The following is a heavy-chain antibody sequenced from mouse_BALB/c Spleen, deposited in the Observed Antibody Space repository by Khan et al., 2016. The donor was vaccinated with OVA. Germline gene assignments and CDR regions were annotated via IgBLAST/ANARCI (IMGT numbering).Heavy chain of an antibody. J-gene: IGHJ2*01. CDR3: ARDHGSSYEYFDY. V-gene: IGHV2-9*02. D-gene: IGHD1-1*01. CDR2: IWAGGST. Sequence: QVQLKQSGPGLVAPSQSLSITCTVSGFSLTNYGIHWVRQPPGKGLEWLGVIWAGGSTNYNSALMSRLSISKENSKSQVFLKMNSLQTDDTAMYYCARDHGSSYEYFDYWGQGTTLTVSS. CDR1: GFSLTNYG.